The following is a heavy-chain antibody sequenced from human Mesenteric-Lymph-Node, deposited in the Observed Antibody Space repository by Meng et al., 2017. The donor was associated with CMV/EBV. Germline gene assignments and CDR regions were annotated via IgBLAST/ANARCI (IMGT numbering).Heavy chain of an antibody. V-gene: IGHV4-39*07. CDR2: IYYSVNT. CDR3: ARDLGRLLTSGWLAP. Sequence: SETLSLTCTVSGVSISSSPYYWGWIRQPPGKGLEWIGSIYYSVNTYYNPSLKSRVTMSVDTSKNQFSLNLTSVTAADTAVYYCARDLGRLLTSGWLAPWGQGTLVTVSS. CDR1: GVSISSSPYY. J-gene: IGHJ5*02.